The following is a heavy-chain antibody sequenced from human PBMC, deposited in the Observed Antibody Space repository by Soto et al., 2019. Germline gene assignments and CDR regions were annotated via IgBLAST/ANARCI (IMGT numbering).Heavy chain of an antibody. CDR1: GGSISSDY. CDR3: ARDTIEMATIA. V-gene: IGHV4-59*01. D-gene: IGHD5-12*01. J-gene: IGHJ5*02. CDR2: IYYSGST. Sequence: PETLSLTCTVSGGSISSDYWSWIRQAPGKGLEWIGYIYYSGSTNYNPSLKSRVTISVDTSKNQFSLELSSVTAADTAVYYCARDTIEMATIAWGQGTLVTVSS.